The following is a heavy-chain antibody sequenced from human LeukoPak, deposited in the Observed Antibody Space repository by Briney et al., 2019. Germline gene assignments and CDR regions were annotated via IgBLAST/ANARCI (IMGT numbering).Heavy chain of an antibody. CDR2: INPNSGGT. CDR3: ATGNDFWSGAYAFDI. D-gene: IGHD3-3*01. CDR1: GYTFTSYY. V-gene: IGHV1-2*02. J-gene: IGHJ3*02. Sequence: GASVKVSCKASGYTFTSYYMHWVRQAPGQGLEWMGWINPNSGGTNYAQKFQGRVTMTRDTSTDTAYMELSSLRSEDTAMYYCATGNDFWSGAYAFDIWGQGTMVTVSS.